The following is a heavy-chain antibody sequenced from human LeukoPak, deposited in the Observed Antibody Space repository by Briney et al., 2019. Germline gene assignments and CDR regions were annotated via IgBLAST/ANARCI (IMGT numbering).Heavy chain of an antibody. CDR1: GFTFSSYA. D-gene: IGHD3-10*01. CDR2: ISGSGGST. V-gene: IGHV3-23*01. CDR3: AKRPRGNYLDPFDY. J-gene: IGHJ4*02. Sequence: PGGSLTLSCAASGFTFSSYAMSWVRQAPGKGLEWVSGISGSGGSTYYADSVKGRFTISRDNSKNRLYLQMNSLRAEDTAVYYCAKRPRGNYLDPFDYWGQGTLVTVSS.